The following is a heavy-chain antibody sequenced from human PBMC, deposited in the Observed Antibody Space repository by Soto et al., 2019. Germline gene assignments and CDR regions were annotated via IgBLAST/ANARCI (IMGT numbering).Heavy chain of an antibody. CDR1: GYTFTSYA. Sequence: QVQLVQSGAEVKKPGASVKFSCKASGYTFTSYAMHWVRQAPGQRLEWMGWINAGNGNTKYSQKFQGRVTITRDTSGSTAYMELSSLRSEDTAVYYCARAARPWHYFDYWGQGTLVTVSS. V-gene: IGHV1-3*01. J-gene: IGHJ4*02. D-gene: IGHD6-6*01. CDR3: ARAARPWHYFDY. CDR2: INAGNGNT.